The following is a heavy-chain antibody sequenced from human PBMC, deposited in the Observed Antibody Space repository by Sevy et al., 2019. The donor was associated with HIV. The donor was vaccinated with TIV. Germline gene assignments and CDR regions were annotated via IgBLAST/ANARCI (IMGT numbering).Heavy chain of an antibody. CDR2: IIPILGTS. J-gene: IGHJ4*02. Sequence: ASVKVSCMASGGTFNRSAINWVRQAPGQGLEWMGGIIPILGTSNFAQNFQGRVTITADESKSTTYMELSGLRSEDTAIYYCAKVAAAGLGGYFDSWGQGTLVTVSS. D-gene: IGHD6-13*01. CDR1: GGTFNRSA. V-gene: IGHV1-69*13. CDR3: AKVAAAGLGGYFDS.